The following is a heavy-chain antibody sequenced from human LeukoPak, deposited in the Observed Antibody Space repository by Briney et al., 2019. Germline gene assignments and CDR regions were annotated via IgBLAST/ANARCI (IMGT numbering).Heavy chain of an antibody. V-gene: IGHV3-72*01. J-gene: IGHJ4*02. CDR3: ARAGRLQYGDYVAFDY. Sequence: GGSLRLSCAASGFTVSSNYMSWVRQAPGKGLEWVGRIRNKANSYTTEYAAPVKGRFTISRDDSKNSLYLQMNSLKTEDTAVYYCARAGRLQYGDYVAFDYWGQGTLVTVSS. CDR2: IRNKANSYTT. CDR1: GFTVSSNY. D-gene: IGHD4-17*01.